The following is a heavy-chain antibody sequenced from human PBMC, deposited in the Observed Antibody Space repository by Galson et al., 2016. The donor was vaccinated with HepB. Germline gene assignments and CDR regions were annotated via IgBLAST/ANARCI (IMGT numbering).Heavy chain of an antibody. CDR1: GFSFSRYA. J-gene: IGHJ6*02. CDR2: IWYDGSTE. CDR3: ARAPYCGSASCYEYFYDGLDV. V-gene: IGHV3-33*08. D-gene: IGHD2-2*01. Sequence: SLRLSCAASGFSFSRYAMHWVRQAPGKGLEWVALIWYDGSTEYYTDSVKGRFTISRDNARNTLHLQMSSLRVEDTAVYYCARAPYCGSASCYEYFYDGLDVWGQGTSVIVSS.